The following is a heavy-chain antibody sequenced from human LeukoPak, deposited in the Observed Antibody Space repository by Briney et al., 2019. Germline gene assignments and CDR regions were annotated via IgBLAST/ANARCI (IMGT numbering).Heavy chain of an antibody. Sequence: GGSLRLSCAASGFTFSNAWMSWVRQAPGKGLEWVGRIKSKTDGGTTDYAAPVKGRFTISRDDSKNTLYLQMNSLKTEDTAVYYCTTGGFDVLMVYAIRGGYYFDYWGQGTLVTVSS. V-gene: IGHV3-15*01. J-gene: IGHJ4*02. D-gene: IGHD2-8*01. CDR2: IKSKTDGGTT. CDR3: TTGGFDVLMVYAIRGGYYFDY. CDR1: GFTFSNAW.